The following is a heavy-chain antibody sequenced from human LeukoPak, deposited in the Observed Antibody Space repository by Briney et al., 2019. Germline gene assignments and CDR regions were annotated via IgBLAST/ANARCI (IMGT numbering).Heavy chain of an antibody. CDR1: GFTASSTF. CDR3: TRDPAMTSGYGMDV. J-gene: IGHJ6*02. Sequence: HPGESLRLSCAASGFTASSTFMSWVRQPPGKGLEWVAVIYTGVTTYYADSVMGRFTISRDDSKNTLYLQMNSLRAEDTAVYYCTRDPAMTSGYGMDVWGQGTTVTVSS. V-gene: IGHV3-66*01. D-gene: IGHD4-11*01. CDR2: IYTGVTT.